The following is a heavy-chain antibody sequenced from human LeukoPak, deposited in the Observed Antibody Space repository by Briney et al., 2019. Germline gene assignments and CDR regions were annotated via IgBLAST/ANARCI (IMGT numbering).Heavy chain of an antibody. CDR3: AREQGGSYFDY. D-gene: IGHD2-15*01. J-gene: IGHJ4*02. CDR1: GDSISSGDYY. Sequence: TTSQTLTLTCTVSGDSISSGDYYWSRIRQPPGKGLGWIGYIYYSGSTYYNPSLKSRVTISVVTYKNQFSLKLSSVTAADTAVYYCAREQGGSYFDYWGQGTLVTVSS. CDR2: IYYSGST. V-gene: IGHV4-30-4*01.